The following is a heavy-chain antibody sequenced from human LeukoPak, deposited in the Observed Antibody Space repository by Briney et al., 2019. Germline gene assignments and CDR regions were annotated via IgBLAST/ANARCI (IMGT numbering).Heavy chain of an antibody. V-gene: IGHV4-31*03. CDR2: IYYSGST. CDR1: GGSISSGGYY. D-gene: IGHD2-2*01. CDR3: AREEVVPAAIRSSAFDI. J-gene: IGHJ3*02. Sequence: KPSETLSLTCTVSGGSISSGGYYWSWIRQHPGKGLEWIGYIYYSGSTYYNPSLKSRVTISVDTSKNQFSLKLSSVTAADTAVYYCAREEVVPAAIRSSAFDIWGQGTMVTVSS.